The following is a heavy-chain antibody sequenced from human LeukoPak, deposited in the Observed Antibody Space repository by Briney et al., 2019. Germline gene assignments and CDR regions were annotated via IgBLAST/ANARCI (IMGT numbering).Heavy chain of an antibody. D-gene: IGHD3-3*01. CDR2: ISSSSSYI. CDR3: ASQHNYDFWSGYFSFPPGTPHTDY. Sequence: RGSLRLSCAASGFTFSSYSMNWVRQAPVKGLEWVSSISSSSSYIYYADSVKGRFTISRDNAKNSLYLQMNSLRAEDTAVYYCASQHNYDFWSGYFSFPPGTPHTDYWGQGTLVTVSS. V-gene: IGHV3-21*01. CDR1: GFTFSSYS. J-gene: IGHJ4*02.